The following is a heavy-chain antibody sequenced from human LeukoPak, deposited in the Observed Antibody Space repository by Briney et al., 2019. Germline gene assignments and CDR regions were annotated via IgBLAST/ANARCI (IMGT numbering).Heavy chain of an antibody. J-gene: IGHJ1*01. CDR2: SNHSSST. D-gene: IGHD2/OR15-2a*01. V-gene: IGHV4-34*01. CDR3: ARWEYSSNY. CDR1: GVSFSGYY. Sequence: PSGTLCLSCAVSGVSFSGYYLSRIREPPGKGLDWNWESNHSSSTNYNPSLKTRGIISAYTYKNQFSLKLSSVTVADTAVYCCARWEYSSNYWGQGTLVTVPS.